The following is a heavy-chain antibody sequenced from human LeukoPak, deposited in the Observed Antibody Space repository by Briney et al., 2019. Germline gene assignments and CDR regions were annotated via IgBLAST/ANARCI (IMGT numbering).Heavy chain of an antibody. J-gene: IGHJ4*02. CDR1: GYSISSGYY. CDR2: IYHAGNT. D-gene: IGHD5-12*01. Sequence: SVTLSLTCTVSGYSISSGYYWGWIRQPPGKGLGWIGSIYHAGNTNYNPSLKSRVTISVDTSKNTFSLKLSSVTAADTAVYYCARGRREGYSGYVGYRNKDPLDYWGQGTLVTVSS. V-gene: IGHV4-38-2*02. CDR3: ARGRREGYSGYVGYRNKDPLDY.